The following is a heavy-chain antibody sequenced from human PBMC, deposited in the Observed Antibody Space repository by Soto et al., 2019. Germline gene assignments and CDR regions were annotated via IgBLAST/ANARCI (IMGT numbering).Heavy chain of an antibody. V-gene: IGHV3-23*01. CDR3: AKDQKLSPVDYGDYGNDY. CDR1: GFTFRTYG. D-gene: IGHD4-17*01. CDR2: ISTSGGSA. Sequence: GGSLRLSCAASGFTFRTYGMTWVRQAPGKGLEWVSTISTSGGSAFYADSVKGRFTISRDNSQNTLYLQMNNLRAEDTALFYCAKDQKLSPVDYGDYGNDYWGQGTLVTVSS. J-gene: IGHJ4*02.